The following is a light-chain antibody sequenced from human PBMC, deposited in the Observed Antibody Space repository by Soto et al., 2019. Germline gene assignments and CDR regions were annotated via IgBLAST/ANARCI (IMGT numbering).Light chain of an antibody. CDR3: PQRSNLYT. J-gene: IGKJ2*01. CDR1: HSVSSY. CDR2: DAS. V-gene: IGKV3-11*01. Sequence: EIVLTQSPATLSLSPGERATLSCSASHSVSSYLAWYQQKPGQAPRLLIYDASNWATGISARFSGSGSGTDLILTISSLESEYFAFYYCPQRSNLYTFGQGTKLEMK.